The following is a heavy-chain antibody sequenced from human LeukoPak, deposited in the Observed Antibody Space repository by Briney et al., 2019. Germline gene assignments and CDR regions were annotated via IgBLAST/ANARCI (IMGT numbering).Heavy chain of an antibody. CDR2: IIPIFGTV. V-gene: IGHV1-69*06. CDR3: ARDEGRYSYGYFYRPFDY. Sequence: GASVKVSCKASGGTFSSYAISWVRQAPGQGLEWMGGIIPIFGTVNYAQKFQGRVTITADKSTSTAYMELSSLRSEDTAVYYCARDEGRYSYGYFYRPFDYWGQGTLVTVSS. D-gene: IGHD5-18*01. CDR1: GGTFSSYA. J-gene: IGHJ4*02.